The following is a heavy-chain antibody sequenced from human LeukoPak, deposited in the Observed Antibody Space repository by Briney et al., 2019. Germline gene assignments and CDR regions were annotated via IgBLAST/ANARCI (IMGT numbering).Heavy chain of an antibody. V-gene: IGHV1-3*01. CDR3: ATQAQILDAFDI. J-gene: IGHJ3*02. CDR2: INAGNGNT. Sequence: ASVKVSCKASGCTFTSYAMHWVRQAPGQRLEWMGWINAGNGNTKYSQKFQGRVTITRDTSASTAYMELSSLRSEDTAVYYCATQAQILDAFDIWGQGTMVTVSS. CDR1: GCTFTSYA.